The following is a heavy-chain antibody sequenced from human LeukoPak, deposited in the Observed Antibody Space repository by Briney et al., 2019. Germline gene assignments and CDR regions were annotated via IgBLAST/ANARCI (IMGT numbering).Heavy chain of an antibody. J-gene: IGHJ6*02. CDR3: ARLYYYDSSGYFLGSYYYYGMDV. CDR1: GGSISSYY. V-gene: IGHV4-59*08. Sequence: SETLSLTCTVSGGSISSYYWSWIRQPPGKGLEWIGYIYYSGSTNYNPSLKSRVTISVDTSKNQFSLKLSSVTAADTAVYHCARLYYYDSSGYFLGSYYYYGMDVWGQGTTVTVSS. D-gene: IGHD3-22*01. CDR2: IYYSGST.